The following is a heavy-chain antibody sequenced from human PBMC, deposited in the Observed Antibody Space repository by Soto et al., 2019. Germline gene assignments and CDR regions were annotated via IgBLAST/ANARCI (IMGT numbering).Heavy chain of an antibody. CDR1: GFTFSHYA. Sequence: GGSLILSCASSGFTFSHYAMTWARQAPGKGLEWVSSLLRSGSTAYYADSVRGRFTVSSDTSANSLYLQMDSLRAEDTAIYYCAKDAISGDGIWLMDSWGQGTLVTVSS. J-gene: IGHJ5*02. V-gene: IGHV3-23*01. CDR3: AKDAISGDGIWLMDS. CDR2: LLRSGSTA. D-gene: IGHD4-17*01.